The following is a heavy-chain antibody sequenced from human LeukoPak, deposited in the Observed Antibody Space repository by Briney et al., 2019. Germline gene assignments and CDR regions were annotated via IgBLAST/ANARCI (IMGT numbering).Heavy chain of an antibody. CDR1: GFPFSTHS. V-gene: IGHV3-21*01. J-gene: IGHJ4*02. Sequence: PGGSLRLSCAASGFPFSTHSLNWVRQAPGKGLEWVSSISAGGDFVYYGDSVKGRFTMSRDNAKNSLYLQMNSLRAEDTAVYYCATPTAGTWHFDYWGQGTLVTVSS. D-gene: IGHD6-13*01. CDR3: ATPTAGTWHFDY. CDR2: ISAGGDFV.